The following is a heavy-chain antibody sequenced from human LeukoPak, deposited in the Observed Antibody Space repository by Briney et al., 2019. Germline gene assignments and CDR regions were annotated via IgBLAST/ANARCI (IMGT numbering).Heavy chain of an antibody. D-gene: IGHD4-23*01. CDR1: GGSIITNDYW. CDR3: ARVSYYGGNSENFQH. Sequence: PSETLSLTCVVSGGSIITNDYWWGWIRQPPGKGLEWIGTIDHAGTTFYNVSLKSRVTISVDTPNNQFSLRLNSVGAADTAVYYCARVSYYGGNSENFQHWGQGTLVTVSS. J-gene: IGHJ1*01. V-gene: IGHV4-39*01. CDR2: IDHAGTT.